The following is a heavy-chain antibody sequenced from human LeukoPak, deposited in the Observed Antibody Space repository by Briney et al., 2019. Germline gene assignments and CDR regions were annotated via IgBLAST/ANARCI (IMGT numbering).Heavy chain of an antibody. J-gene: IGHJ4*02. CDR1: GYTFTGYY. CDR2: INPNSGGT. V-gene: IGHV1-2*02. Sequence: ASVKVSCKASGYTFTGYYMQWVRQAPGQGLEWMGWINPNSGGTNYAQKFQGRVTMTRATYISTAYMELTRLTSDDTAMYYCTRGDYGDYLGYYFDYWGQGTLVTVSS. D-gene: IGHD4-17*01. CDR3: TRGDYGDYLGYYFDY.